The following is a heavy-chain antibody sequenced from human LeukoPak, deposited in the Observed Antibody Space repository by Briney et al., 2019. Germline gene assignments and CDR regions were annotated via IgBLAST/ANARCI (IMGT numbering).Heavy chain of an antibody. CDR3: VRDSYMFGSDY. V-gene: IGHV3-48*03. CDR2: ISNGGGTI. D-gene: IGHD3-10*02. J-gene: IGHJ4*02. CDR1: GFTFTSYD. Sequence: PGGSLRLSCVTSGFTFTSYDFNWVRQAPGKGLEWVSYISNGGGTIYYADSVKGRFTISRDNAKNSVFLQMNTLRAEDTAVYYCVRDSYMFGSDYWGQGTLVTVSS.